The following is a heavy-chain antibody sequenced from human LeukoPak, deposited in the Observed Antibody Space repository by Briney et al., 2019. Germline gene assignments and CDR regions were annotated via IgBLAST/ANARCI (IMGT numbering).Heavy chain of an antibody. J-gene: IGHJ6*03. V-gene: IGHV1-69*05. CDR3: ARGNYYDRDMDYMDV. D-gene: IGHD3-22*01. Sequence: ASVKVSCKASGGTFSSYAISWVRQAPGQGLEWMGGIIPIFGTANYAQKFQGRVTITTDESTSTAYMELSSLRSEDTAVYYCARGNYYDRDMDYMDVWGKETTVTVSS. CDR1: GGTFSSYA. CDR2: IIPIFGTA.